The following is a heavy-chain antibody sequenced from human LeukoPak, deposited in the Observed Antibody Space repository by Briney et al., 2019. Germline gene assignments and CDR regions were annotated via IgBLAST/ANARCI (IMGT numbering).Heavy chain of an antibody. Sequence: ASVKVSCKASGYTFTSYYIHWVRQAPGQGPEWMGMINPSGGSTTYTQKFQGRVTMTRDTSTSTVYMELSSLRSEDTTVYYCARSYCGGDCYWYYFDYWGQGTLVTVSS. CDR3: ARSYCGGDCYWYYFDY. V-gene: IGHV1-46*01. CDR2: INPSGGST. J-gene: IGHJ4*02. D-gene: IGHD2-21*02. CDR1: GYTFTSYY.